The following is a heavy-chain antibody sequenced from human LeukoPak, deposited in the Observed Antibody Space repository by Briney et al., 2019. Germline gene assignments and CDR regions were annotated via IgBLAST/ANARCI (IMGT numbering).Heavy chain of an antibody. CDR3: ARVSGYDWESFYDY. Sequence: SETLSLTCTVSGGSISSYYWSWIRQPPGKGLEWIGYIYYSGSTNYNPSLKSRVTISVDTSKNQFSLKLTSVTAADTAVYYCARVSGYDWESFYDYWGQGTLVTVSS. CDR2: IYYSGST. V-gene: IGHV4-59*01. CDR1: GGSISSYY. D-gene: IGHD5-12*01. J-gene: IGHJ4*02.